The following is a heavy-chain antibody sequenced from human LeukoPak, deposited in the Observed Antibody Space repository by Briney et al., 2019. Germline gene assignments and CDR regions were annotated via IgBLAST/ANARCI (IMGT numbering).Heavy chain of an antibody. CDR1: GFTFSGSW. D-gene: IGHD5-18*01. V-gene: IGHV3-7*01. CDR3: VLGYSYGYLFDY. J-gene: IGHJ4*02. CDR2: INQNGNEK. Sequence: GGSLRLSCAASGFTFSGSWMSWVRQAPGKGLEWVAIINQNGNEKYYVDSVKGRFTISRDNAENSLYFQMNSLRAEDTAVYFCVLGYSYGYLFDYWGRGTLVTVSS.